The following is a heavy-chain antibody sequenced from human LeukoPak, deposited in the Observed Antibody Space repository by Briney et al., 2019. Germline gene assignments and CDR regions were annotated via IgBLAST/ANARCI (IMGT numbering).Heavy chain of an antibody. J-gene: IGHJ4*02. CDR3: AKAGRSTYYYDSSAYY. V-gene: IGHV3-23*01. CDR2: ISGSGGST. Sequence: GGSLRLSCAASGFTFSSYAMSWVRQAPGKGLEWVSAISGSGGSTYYADSAKGRFTISRDNSKNTLYLQMNSLRAEDTAVYYCAKAGRSTYYYDSSAYYWGQGTLVTVSS. CDR1: GFTFSSYA. D-gene: IGHD3-22*01.